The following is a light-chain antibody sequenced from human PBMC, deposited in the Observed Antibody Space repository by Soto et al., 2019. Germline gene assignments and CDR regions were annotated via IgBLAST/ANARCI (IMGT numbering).Light chain of an antibody. CDR2: EVS. CDR3: SSYSSGTTYVL. CDR1: STDIGDYNY. V-gene: IGLV2-14*01. J-gene: IGLJ2*01. Sequence: QAVVTQPASVSGSPGQSITISCTGSSTDIGDYNYVSWYQLHPGKAPKVIIYEVSNRASGVSDRFSGFKSGNTASLTISGLQTEDEAEYFCSSYSSGTTYVLFGGGTKLTVL.